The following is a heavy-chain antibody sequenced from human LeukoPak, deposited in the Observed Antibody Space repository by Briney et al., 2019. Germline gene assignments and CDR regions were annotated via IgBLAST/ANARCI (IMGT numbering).Heavy chain of an antibody. CDR2: ISGSGGST. Sequence: GGSLRLSCAASGFTFSSYAMSWVRQAPGKGLEWVSAISGSGGSTYYADSVKGRFTISRDNSKNTLYLQMNSLRAEDTAVYYCASYSSGWRGYYYYGMDVWGQGTTVTVSS. V-gene: IGHV3-23*01. CDR1: GFTFSSYA. CDR3: ASYSSGWRGYYYYGMDV. D-gene: IGHD6-19*01. J-gene: IGHJ6*02.